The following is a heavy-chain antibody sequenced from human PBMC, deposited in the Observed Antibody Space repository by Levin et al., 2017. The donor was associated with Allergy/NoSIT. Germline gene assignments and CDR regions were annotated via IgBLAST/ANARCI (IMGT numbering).Heavy chain of an antibody. Sequence: ASVKVSCKGSGYMFVSYWIVWVRQKPGKGLEWMGIIYPGDSDTRYSPSFRGQVTISVDKSISTAYLQWSSLKSSDSGIYYCARLSQDDAILGGMDVWGQGTTVSVSS. CDR2: IYPGDSDT. CDR3: ARLSQDDAILGGMDV. D-gene: IGHD7-27*01. CDR1: GYMFVSYW. V-gene: IGHV5-51*01. J-gene: IGHJ6*02.